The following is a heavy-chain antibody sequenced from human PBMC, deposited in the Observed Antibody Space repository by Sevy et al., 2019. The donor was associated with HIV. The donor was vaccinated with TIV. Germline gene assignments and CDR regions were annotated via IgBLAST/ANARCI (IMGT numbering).Heavy chain of an antibody. Sequence: GGSLRLSCTVSGFTFSDHYISWIRQAPGKGLEWVSYISSGTTYIEYADSVKGRFTISRDNAKNSLYLQMNNLRAEDTAIYFCAKDRIWELGDAFDIWGQGTMVTVSS. D-gene: IGHD1-7*01. J-gene: IGHJ3*02. CDR1: GFTFSDHY. V-gene: IGHV3-11*05. CDR3: AKDRIWELGDAFDI. CDR2: ISSGTTYI.